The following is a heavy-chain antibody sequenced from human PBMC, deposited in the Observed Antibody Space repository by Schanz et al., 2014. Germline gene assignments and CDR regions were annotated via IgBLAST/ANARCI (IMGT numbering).Heavy chain of an antibody. CDR2: IGGSGDST. CDR1: GFVFSNHA. D-gene: IGHD3-9*01. CDR3: AKHVRSLTGNDY. J-gene: IGHJ4*02. V-gene: IGHV3-23*01. Sequence: EVQLLESGGTVVQPGGSLRVSCAASGFVFSNHALSWVRQAPGKGLEWVSGIGGSGDSTHYADSVKGRFIISRDNSKNTLYLQVNSLRAEDTAVYYCAKHVRSLTGNDYWGQGTLXTVSS.